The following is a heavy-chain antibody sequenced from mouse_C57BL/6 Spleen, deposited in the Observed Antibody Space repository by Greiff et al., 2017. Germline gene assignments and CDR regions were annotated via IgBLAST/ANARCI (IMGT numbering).Heavy chain of an antibody. CDR1: GYTFTSYW. Sequence: VQLQQPGAELVKPGASVKMSCKASGYTFTSYWLTWVKQRPGQGLEWIGDIYPGSGSTNYNEKFKSKATLTVDTSSSTAYMQLSSLTSEDSAVYYCASGTAQVYYAMDYWGQGTSVTVSS. CDR3: ASGTAQVYYAMDY. D-gene: IGHD3-2*02. J-gene: IGHJ4*01. CDR2: IYPGSGST. V-gene: IGHV1-55*01.